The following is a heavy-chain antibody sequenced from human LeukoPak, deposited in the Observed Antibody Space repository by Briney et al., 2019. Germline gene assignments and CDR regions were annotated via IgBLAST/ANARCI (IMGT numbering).Heavy chain of an antibody. CDR2: LSGSSSTI. CDR3: ARGRYGDYLFDY. CDR1: GFTFSSYA. Sequence: PGGSLRLSCAVSGFTFSSYAMNWVRQAPGKGLEWVSYLSGSSSTIHYADSVKGRFTISRDNAKNSLFLQMNSLGDEDTAVYYCARGRYGDYLFDYWGQGTLVTVSS. V-gene: IGHV3-48*02. J-gene: IGHJ4*02. D-gene: IGHD4-17*01.